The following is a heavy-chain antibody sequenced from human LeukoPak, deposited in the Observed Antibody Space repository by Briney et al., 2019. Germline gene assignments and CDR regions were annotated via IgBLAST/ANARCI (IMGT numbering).Heavy chain of an antibody. V-gene: IGHV4-30-4*01. CDR2: IYYSGST. J-gene: IGHJ4*02. D-gene: IGHD4-17*01. CDR1: GGSISSGDYY. Sequence: PSETLSLTCTVSGGSISSGDYYWSWIRQPPGKGLEWIGYIYYSGSTYYNPSLKSRVTLSVDTSKNQFSLKLSSVTAADTAVYYCARDLGDYGDYGADYWGQGTLVTVSS. CDR3: ARDLGDYGDYGADY.